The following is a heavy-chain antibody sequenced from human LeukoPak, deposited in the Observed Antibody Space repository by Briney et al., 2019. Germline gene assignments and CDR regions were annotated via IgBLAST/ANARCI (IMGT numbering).Heavy chain of an antibody. V-gene: IGHV4-34*01. CDR3: ARVPDITARPCDS. J-gene: IGHJ4*02. CDR2: ISHTGGT. Sequence: SETLSLTSAVYGESLSGYYWTLVRQTPGKGLERIGEISHTGGTNYNPSLKSRLTISVDPSKKQFSLKVTSVTAADTGVYYCARVPDITARPCDSWGPGTLVTVSS. CDR1: GESLSGYY. D-gene: IGHD2-21*02.